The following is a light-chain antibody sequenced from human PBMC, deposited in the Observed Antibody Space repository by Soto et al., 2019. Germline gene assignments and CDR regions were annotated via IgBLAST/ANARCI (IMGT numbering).Light chain of an antibody. CDR1: KLGDKY. V-gene: IGLV3-1*01. Sequence: SCELTQPPSVSVSPGQTASITCSGDKLGDKYFCWYQQKPGQSPGLVIYQDSKRRSGITERFSGSNSGNTATLTISGAQAMDEADYYCQAWGSSTVVFGGGTKVTVL. J-gene: IGLJ2*01. CDR3: QAWGSSTVV. CDR2: QDS.